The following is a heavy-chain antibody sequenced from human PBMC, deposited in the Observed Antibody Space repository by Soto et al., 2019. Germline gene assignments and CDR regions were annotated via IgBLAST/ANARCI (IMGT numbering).Heavy chain of an antibody. J-gene: IGHJ5*02. D-gene: IGHD2-15*01. CDR2: IFHSGST. CDR1: RAFINSGGFY. Sequence: QVQLQESGPGLVQPSETLSLTCSVSRAFINSGGFYYSWIRQPPGKGLEWLGYIFHSGSTLYTPSLRGRLTLSADTSRNLLSLHLTSVTAADTAVYYCVRGGIAGHWFDPWGQGILVTVSS. CDR3: VRGGIAGHWFDP. V-gene: IGHV4-31*03.